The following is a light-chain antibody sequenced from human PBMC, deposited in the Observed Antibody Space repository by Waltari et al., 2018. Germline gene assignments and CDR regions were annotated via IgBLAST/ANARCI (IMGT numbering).Light chain of an antibody. CDR3: VLSMGSGIWV. V-gene: IGLV8-61*01. CDR2: DTT. Sequence: QTVVTQEPSLSVSPGGTVTLTCGLSSGSVSTTYYPSWYQQAPGQAPPTLIFDTTTRSSGVPDRFSGSILDNKAALTITGAQADDESDYYCVLSMGSGIWVFGGGTKLTVL. CDR1: SGSVSTTYY. J-gene: IGLJ3*02.